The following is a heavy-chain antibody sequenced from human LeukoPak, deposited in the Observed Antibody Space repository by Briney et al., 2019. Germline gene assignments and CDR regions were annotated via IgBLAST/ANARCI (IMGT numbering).Heavy chain of an antibody. CDR2: IYYSGST. J-gene: IGHJ6*03. V-gene: IGHV4-31*03. CDR1: GGSISSGGYY. CDR3: ARVKGPDFWSGYSYYYYYMDV. Sequence: SETLSLTCTVSGGSISSGGYYWSWIRQHPGKGLERIGYIYYSGSTYYNPSLKSRVTISVDTSKNQFSLKLSSVTAADTAVYYCARVKGPDFWSGYSYYYYYMDVWGKGTTVTVSS. D-gene: IGHD3-3*01.